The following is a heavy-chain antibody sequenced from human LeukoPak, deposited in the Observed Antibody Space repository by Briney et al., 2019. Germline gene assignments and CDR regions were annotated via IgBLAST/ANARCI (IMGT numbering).Heavy chain of an antibody. CDR2: ISSSGSNI. CDR3: AKDLREVAEAFDI. Sequence: GGSLRLSCVASGFPFSDYYMSWIRQAPGKGLDWVSYISSSGSNIYYADSVKGRFTISRDNSKNTLYLQMNSLRAEDTAVYYCAKDLREVAEAFDIWGQGTMVTVSS. D-gene: IGHD3-16*01. J-gene: IGHJ3*02. CDR1: GFPFSDYY. V-gene: IGHV3-11*01.